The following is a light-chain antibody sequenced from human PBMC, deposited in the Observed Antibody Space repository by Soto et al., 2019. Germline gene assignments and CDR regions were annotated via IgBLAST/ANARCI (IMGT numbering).Light chain of an antibody. CDR2: DAS. CDR1: QSIAPF. V-gene: IGKV1-39*01. CDR3: QQSYRSSANS. Sequence: DIQMTQSPSSLSASVGDRVTITCRASQSIAPFLNWYQHKPGKAPKLLIYDASSLQGAVSSRFSESGSGRDFTLTISYLQREDFASYYCQQSYRSSANSFHQATKLESK. J-gene: IGKJ2*03.